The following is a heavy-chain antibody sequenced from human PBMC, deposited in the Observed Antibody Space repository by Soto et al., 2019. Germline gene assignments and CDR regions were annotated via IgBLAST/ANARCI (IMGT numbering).Heavy chain of an antibody. CDR3: ARDRGWSLFGC. CDR2: TNSDGSDT. J-gene: IGHJ4*02. V-gene: IGHV3-74*01. D-gene: IGHD6-19*01. CDR1: GFTFSSYW. Sequence: EVQLVESGGGLVQPGGSLRLSCAASGFTFSSYWMYWVRQAPGKGLVWVSRTNSDGSDTSYADSVKGRFTISRDNATNMLYLQLNSLRAEETAVDYCARDRGWSLFGCWGQGTLVTVSS.